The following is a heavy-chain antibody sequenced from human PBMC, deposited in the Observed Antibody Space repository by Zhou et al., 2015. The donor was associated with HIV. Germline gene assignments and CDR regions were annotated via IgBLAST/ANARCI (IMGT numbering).Heavy chain of an antibody. CDR3: ARDGPHDIIVVPAAIRYQSYGMDV. CDR1: GYTFTSYG. J-gene: IGHJ6*02. V-gene: IGHV1-18*01. Sequence: QVQLVQSGAEVKKPGSSVKVSCKASGYTFTSYGINWVRQAPGQGLEWMGWITAYNGNTYYAQKLQDRVTMTTDTSTSTAYMELRSLRSDDTAVYYCARDGPHDIIVVPAAIRYQSYGMDVWGQGTTVTVSS. D-gene: IGHD2-2*01. CDR2: ITAYNGNT.